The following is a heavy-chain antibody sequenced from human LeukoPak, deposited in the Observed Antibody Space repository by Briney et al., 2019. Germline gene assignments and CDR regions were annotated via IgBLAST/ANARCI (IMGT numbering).Heavy chain of an antibody. D-gene: IGHD6-19*01. Sequence: PGGSLRLSCAVSGFTFSSYGMSWVRQAPGKGLEWVSAISGSGGSTYYADSVKGRFTISRDNSKNTLYLQMNSLRAEDSAVYYWAGEVAGYSSGWYAFDIWGQGTMVTVSS. CDR2: ISGSGGST. J-gene: IGHJ3*02. V-gene: IGHV3-23*01. CDR3: AGEVAGYSSGWYAFDI. CDR1: GFTFSSYG.